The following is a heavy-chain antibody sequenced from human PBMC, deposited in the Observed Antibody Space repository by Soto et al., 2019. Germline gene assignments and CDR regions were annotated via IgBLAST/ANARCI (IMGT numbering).Heavy chain of an antibody. CDR1: GFTFSSYG. J-gene: IGHJ4*02. D-gene: IGHD3-9*01. CDR3: ARAYILTGYPPEGFDY. V-gene: IGHV3-33*01. Sequence: GGSLRLSCAASGFTFSSYGMHWVRQAPGKGLEWVAVIWYDGSNKYYADSVKGRFTISRDNSKNTLYLQMNSLRAEDTAVYYCARAYILTGYPPEGFDYWGQGTLVTVSS. CDR2: IWYDGSNK.